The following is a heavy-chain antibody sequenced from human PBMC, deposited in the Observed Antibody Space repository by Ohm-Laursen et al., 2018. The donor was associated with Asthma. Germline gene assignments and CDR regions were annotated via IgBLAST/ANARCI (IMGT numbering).Heavy chain of an antibody. CDR3: ARDRRDRAFDI. J-gene: IGHJ3*02. D-gene: IGHD1-14*01. CDR1: GYSFSLYS. Sequence: GSLRLSCAASGYSFSLYSIHWIRQAPGKGLQWVASISTASTFIYYADSVRGRFTTSRDNAKNLVYLQMDSLRVDDTALYYCARDRRDRAFDIWGQGTMVTVSS. CDR2: ISTASTFI. V-gene: IGHV3-21*01.